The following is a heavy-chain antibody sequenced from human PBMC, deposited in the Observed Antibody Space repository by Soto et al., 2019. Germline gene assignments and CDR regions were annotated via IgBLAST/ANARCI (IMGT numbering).Heavy chain of an antibody. V-gene: IGHV1-3*04. D-gene: IGHD5-18*01. J-gene: IGHJ4*02. Sequence: ASVKVSCKTSGYTFTLYTLHWVRQAPGQRLEWMGWINTGNGNTKYSQRFQGRVTMSRDTSASTAYMELSSLTSEDTAVYYCAKLGGGYIFGPYLDYWGQGTLVTVSS. CDR2: INTGNGNT. CDR3: AKLGGGYIFGPYLDY. CDR1: GYTFTLYT.